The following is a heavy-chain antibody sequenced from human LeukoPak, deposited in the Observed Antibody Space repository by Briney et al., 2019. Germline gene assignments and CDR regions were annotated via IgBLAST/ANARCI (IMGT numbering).Heavy chain of an antibody. D-gene: IGHD3-22*01. Sequence: PGGSLRLSCAASGFTFSSYSINWVRQAPGKGLEWVSAISGSGGSTYYADSVKGRFTISRDNSKNTLYLQMNSLRAEDTAVYYCAKHPSSITMIVVVDAFDIWGQGTMVTVSS. CDR3: AKHPSSITMIVVVDAFDI. V-gene: IGHV3-23*01. CDR2: ISGSGGST. CDR1: GFTFSSYS. J-gene: IGHJ3*02.